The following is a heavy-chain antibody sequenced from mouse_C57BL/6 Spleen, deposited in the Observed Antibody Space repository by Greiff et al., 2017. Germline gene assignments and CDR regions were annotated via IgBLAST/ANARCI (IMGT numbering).Heavy chain of an antibody. J-gene: IGHJ2*01. CDR1: GYAFTNYL. D-gene: IGHD4-1*01. CDR2: INPGSVGT. CDR3: ARTNWDVRDYFDY. V-gene: IGHV1-54*01. Sequence: QVQLKQSGAELVRPGTSVKVSCKASGYAFTNYLIAWVKQRPGQCLEWIGVINPGSVGTNYNEKFKGKATLTADKSSSTAYMQLSSLTSEDSAVYFCARTNWDVRDYFDYWGQGTTLTVSS.